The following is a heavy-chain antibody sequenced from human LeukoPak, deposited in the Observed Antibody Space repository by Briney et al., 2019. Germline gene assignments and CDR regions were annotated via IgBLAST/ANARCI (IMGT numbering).Heavy chain of an antibody. Sequence: GGSLRLSCAASGFTFSSYDMHWVRQATGKGLEWVSAIGTAGDTYCPGSVKGRFTISRENAKNSLYLQMNSLRAGDTAVYYCARDSGDYYYYGMDVWGQGTTVTVSS. D-gene: IGHD3-10*01. CDR1: GFTFSSYD. CDR3: ARDSGDYYYYGMDV. V-gene: IGHV3-13*01. CDR2: IGTAGDT. J-gene: IGHJ6*02.